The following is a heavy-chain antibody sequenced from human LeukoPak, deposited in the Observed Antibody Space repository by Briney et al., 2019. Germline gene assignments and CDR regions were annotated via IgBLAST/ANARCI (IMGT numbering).Heavy chain of an antibody. Sequence: SETLSLTCTVSGGSISSYYWSWIRQPPGKGLEWIGYIYYSGSTNYNPSLKSRVTISLDTSQNQFSLKLSSVTAAGTAVYYCARGGPYYYDSSGYYWGQGTLVTVSS. CDR2: IYYSGST. CDR1: GGSISSYY. D-gene: IGHD3-22*01. CDR3: ARGGPYYYDSSGYY. J-gene: IGHJ4*02. V-gene: IGHV4-59*01.